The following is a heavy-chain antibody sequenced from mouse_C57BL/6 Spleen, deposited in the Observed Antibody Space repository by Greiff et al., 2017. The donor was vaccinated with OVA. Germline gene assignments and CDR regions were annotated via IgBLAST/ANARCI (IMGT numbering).Heavy chain of an antibody. Sequence: QVQLQQSGPELVKPGASVKISCKASGYAFSSSCMNWVKQRPGKGLEWIGRIYPGDGDTNYNGKFKGKATLTADKSSSTAYMQLSSLTSEDSAVSFCARHGSSPYYFDYWGQGTTLTVSS. D-gene: IGHD1-1*01. J-gene: IGHJ2*01. V-gene: IGHV1-82*01. CDR2: IYPGDGDT. CDR1: GYAFSSSC. CDR3: ARHGSSPYYFDY.